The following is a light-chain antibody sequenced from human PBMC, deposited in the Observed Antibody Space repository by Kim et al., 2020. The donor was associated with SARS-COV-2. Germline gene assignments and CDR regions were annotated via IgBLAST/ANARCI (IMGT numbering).Light chain of an antibody. CDR3: AAWDDSLKSVI. Sequence: QSVLTQPPSASGTPGQRVTISCSGSNSNIGSNTVNWYQQLPGTAPKLLIYNNDQRPSGVPDRFSGSKSGISASLAISGLQSENEADYYCAAWDDSLKSVIFGGGTQLTVL. CDR2: NND. CDR1: NSNIGSNT. J-gene: IGLJ2*01. V-gene: IGLV1-44*01.